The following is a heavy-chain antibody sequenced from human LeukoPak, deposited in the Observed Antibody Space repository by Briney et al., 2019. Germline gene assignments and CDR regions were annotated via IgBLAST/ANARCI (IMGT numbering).Heavy chain of an antibody. CDR2: IYYSGST. Sequence: SETLSLTCTVSGGSISSYYWSWIRQPPGKGLEWIGYIYYSGSTNYNPSLKSRVTISVDTSKNQFSLKLSSVTAADTAVYYCARAKAKRAIFGVVYYYYYMDVWGKGTTVTVSS. V-gene: IGHV4-59*01. CDR3: ARAKAKRAIFGVVYYYYYMDV. CDR1: GGSISSYY. D-gene: IGHD3-3*01. J-gene: IGHJ6*03.